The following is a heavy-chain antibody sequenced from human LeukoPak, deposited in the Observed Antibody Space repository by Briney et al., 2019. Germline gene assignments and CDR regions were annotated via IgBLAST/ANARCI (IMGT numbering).Heavy chain of an antibody. CDR2: IYTSGST. J-gene: IGHJ5*02. V-gene: IGHV4-4*07. CDR3: ARAIPAVAGTHWFDP. CDR1: GGSISNYY. D-gene: IGHD6-19*01. Sequence: SETLSLTCTVSGGSISNYYWSWIRQPAGKGLEWIGRIYTSGSTNYNPSLKSRVTMSVDTSKNQFSLKLSSVTAADTAVYYCARAIPAVAGTHWFDPWGQGTLVTVSS.